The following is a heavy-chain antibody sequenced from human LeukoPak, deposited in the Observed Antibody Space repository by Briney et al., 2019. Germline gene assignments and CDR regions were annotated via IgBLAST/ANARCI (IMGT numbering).Heavy chain of an antibody. CDR3: ARAGGDRFDY. D-gene: IGHD4-17*01. J-gene: IGHJ4*02. Sequence: PSETLSLTCAVYGGSFSGYYWSWIRQPPGKGLEWIGEINHSGSTNYNPSLKSRVTISVDTSKNQFSLKLTSVTAADTAVYYCARAGGDRFDYWGQGSLVTVSS. CDR2: INHSGST. V-gene: IGHV4-34*01. CDR1: GGSFSGYY.